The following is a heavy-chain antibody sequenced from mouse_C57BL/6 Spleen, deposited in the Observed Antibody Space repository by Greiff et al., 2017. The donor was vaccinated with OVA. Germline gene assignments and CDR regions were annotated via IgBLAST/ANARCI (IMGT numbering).Heavy chain of an antibody. V-gene: IGHV5-9*01. CDR3: ARDDDYGYDY. Sequence: EVMLVESGGGLVKPGGSLKLSCAASGFTFSSYTMSWVRQTPEKRLEWVATISGGGGNTYYPDSVKGRFTISRDNAKNTLYLQMSSLRSEDTALYYCARDDDYGYDYWGQGTSVTVSS. D-gene: IGHD2-4*01. CDR1: GFTFSSYT. J-gene: IGHJ4*01. CDR2: ISGGGGNT.